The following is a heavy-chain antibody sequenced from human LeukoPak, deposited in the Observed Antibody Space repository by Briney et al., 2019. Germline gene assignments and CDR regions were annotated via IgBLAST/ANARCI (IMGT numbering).Heavy chain of an antibody. Sequence: GGSLRLSCAASGFTFSNYAMSWVRQAPGKGLEWVSVIYSGGSTYYADSVKGRFTISRDNSKNTLYLQMNSLRAEGTAVYYCARGDGPLDYWGQGTLVTVSS. J-gene: IGHJ4*02. CDR2: IYSGGST. D-gene: IGHD5-24*01. CDR3: ARGDGPLDY. V-gene: IGHV3-66*01. CDR1: GFTFSNYA.